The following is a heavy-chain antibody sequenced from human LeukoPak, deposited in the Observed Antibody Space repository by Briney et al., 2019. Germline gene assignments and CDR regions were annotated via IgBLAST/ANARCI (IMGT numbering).Heavy chain of an antibody. Sequence: PGGSLRLSCAASGFTFSSFNMNWVRQAPGKGLEWVSSISSSADYIYQADSVKGRFTISRDNSKNTLYLQMNSLRAEDTAVYYCARDSKAGYSGYDSSYYFDYWGQGTLVTVSS. CDR2: ISSSADYI. D-gene: IGHD5-12*01. J-gene: IGHJ4*02. V-gene: IGHV3-21*01. CDR1: GFTFSSFN. CDR3: ARDSKAGYSGYDSSYYFDY.